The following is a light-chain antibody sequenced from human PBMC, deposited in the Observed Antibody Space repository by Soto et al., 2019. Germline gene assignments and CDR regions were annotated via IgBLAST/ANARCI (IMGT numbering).Light chain of an antibody. CDR2: GAS. J-gene: IGKJ1*01. V-gene: IGKV3-20*01. CDR3: QQYGSSGT. Sequence: EIVWTQSPGTLSLSPGERAPLSCRASQSVSNNYLAWYQQKPGQAPRLLIYGASNRATGIPDRFSGSGSGTDFTLTISRLEPEDFAVYYCQQYGSSGTFGQGTKVEIK. CDR1: QSVSNNY.